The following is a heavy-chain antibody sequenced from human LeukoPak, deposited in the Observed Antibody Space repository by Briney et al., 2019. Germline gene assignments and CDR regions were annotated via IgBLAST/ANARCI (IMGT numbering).Heavy chain of an antibody. Sequence: GGSLRLSCAASEFTFNNSSMSWVRQAPGKGLEWVSTISGSVGSTYYADSVKGGFTISRDDSKNTLFLQMSSLRAEDTAVYYCAKPKGVGATDYWGQGTLVTVSS. CDR2: ISGSVGST. CDR3: AKPKGVGATDY. J-gene: IGHJ4*02. V-gene: IGHV3-23*01. CDR1: EFTFNNSS. D-gene: IGHD1-26*01.